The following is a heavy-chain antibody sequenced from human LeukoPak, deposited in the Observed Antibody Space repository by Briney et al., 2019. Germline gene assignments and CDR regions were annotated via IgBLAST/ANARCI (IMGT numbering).Heavy chain of an antibody. CDR1: GFTFSSYS. Sequence: GGSLRLSCAASGFTFSSYSMNWVRQAPGKGLEWVSSISSSSSYIYYADSVKGRFTISRDNAKNSLYLQMNSLRAEGTAVYYCARDVDTAMATVHWGQGTLVTVSS. CDR2: ISSSSSYI. CDR3: ARDVDTAMATVH. J-gene: IGHJ4*02. V-gene: IGHV3-21*01. D-gene: IGHD5-18*01.